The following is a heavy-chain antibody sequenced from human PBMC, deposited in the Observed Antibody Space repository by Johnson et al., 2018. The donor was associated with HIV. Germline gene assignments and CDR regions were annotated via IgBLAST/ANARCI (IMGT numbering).Heavy chain of an antibody. Sequence: VQLVESGGGLVQPGGSLRLSCAVSGFTFSHYDMHWVRQTTGKALEWLSAIGAGGETYYSASVKGRFTISRDFAKSSLYLQLNNVRAGDPALYYCVRRRPGSPSYSDPFDIWGQGTMVSVSS. V-gene: IGHV3-13*01. J-gene: IGHJ3*02. CDR2: IGAGGET. CDR1: GFTFSHYD. CDR3: VRRRPGSPSYSDPFDI. D-gene: IGHD2-15*01.